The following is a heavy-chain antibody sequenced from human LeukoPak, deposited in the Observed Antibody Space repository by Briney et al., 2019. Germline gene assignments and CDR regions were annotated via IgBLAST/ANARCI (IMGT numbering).Heavy chain of an antibody. D-gene: IGHD3-22*01. J-gene: IGHJ4*02. V-gene: IGHV3-74*01. CDR1: GFTFTTFW. Sequence: PGGSLRLSCATSGFTFTTFWMHWVRQAPGKGLVWVSRINHDGSSTNYADSVKGRFTISRDNAKNTVYLQMNSLRAEDTAVYYCARDWGYDSSGYWQKYFDTWGQGTLVTVSS. CDR3: ARDWGYDSSGYWQKYFDT. CDR2: INHDGSST.